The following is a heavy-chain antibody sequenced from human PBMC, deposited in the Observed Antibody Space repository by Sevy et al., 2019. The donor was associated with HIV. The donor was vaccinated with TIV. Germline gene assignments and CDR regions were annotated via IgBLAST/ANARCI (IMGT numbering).Heavy chain of an antibody. J-gene: IGHJ3*02. CDR3: AKGSRATGSAFDI. CDR1: GFIFTNYG. D-gene: IGHD2-15*01. V-gene: IGHV3-30*18. CDR2: ISHDGSLK. Sequence: GGSLRLSCAASGFIFTNYGIHWVRQAPGKGLEWVAVISHDGSLKYYADSVRGRVTISRDSSKNTVSLQMNSLRLEDTAVYYCAKGSRATGSAFDIWGQGTMVTVSS.